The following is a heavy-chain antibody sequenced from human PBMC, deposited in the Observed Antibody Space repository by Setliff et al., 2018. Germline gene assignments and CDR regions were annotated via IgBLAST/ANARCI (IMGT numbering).Heavy chain of an antibody. Sequence: PSETLSLTCTVSGGSISSSSYYWGWIRQPPGKGLEWIGSIYYSGSTYYNPSLKSRVTISVDTSKNQFSLKLSSVTAADTAVYYCARGGSALDNWFDPWGQGTLVTVSS. CDR3: ARGGSALDNWFDP. CDR2: IYYSGST. CDR1: GGSISSSSYY. D-gene: IGHD3-10*01. J-gene: IGHJ5*02. V-gene: IGHV4-39*07.